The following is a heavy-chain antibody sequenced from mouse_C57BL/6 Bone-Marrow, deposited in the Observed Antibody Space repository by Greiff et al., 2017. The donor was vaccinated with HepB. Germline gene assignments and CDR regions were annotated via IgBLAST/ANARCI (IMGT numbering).Heavy chain of an antibody. CDR2: IWSGGST. CDR1: GFSLTTYG. V-gene: IGHV2-2*01. CDR3: ARDLLYDGYYLGYAMDY. J-gene: IGHJ4*01. Sequence: QVQLQQSGPGLVQPSQSLSITCTASGFSLTTYGVYWVRQSPGKGLEWLGVIWSGGSTDYNAAFISRLSISKDNSKSQVFFKMNSLQADDTAIYYCARDLLYDGYYLGYAMDYWGQGTSATVSS. D-gene: IGHD2-3*01.